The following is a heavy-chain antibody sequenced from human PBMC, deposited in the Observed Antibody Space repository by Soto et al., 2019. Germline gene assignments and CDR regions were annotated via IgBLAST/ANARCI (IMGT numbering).Heavy chain of an antibody. CDR3: TTIAD. V-gene: IGHV3-15*05. J-gene: IGHJ4*02. D-gene: IGHD2-15*01. CDR1: GFTFSEAW. Sequence: EVPLVESGGGLVKPGGSLRLSCLTSGFTFSEAWISWVRQAPGKGLEWIGRSKSKTDGGATAYAASVQGRFFISRDDSKGILYLQMNSLETADTAVYYCTTIADWGQGTLVTVSS. CDR2: SKSKTDGGAT.